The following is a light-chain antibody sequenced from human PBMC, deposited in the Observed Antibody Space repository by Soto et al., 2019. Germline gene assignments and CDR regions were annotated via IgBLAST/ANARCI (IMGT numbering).Light chain of an antibody. CDR3: SSYAGTAYV. V-gene: IGLV2-8*01. CDR2: EVS. Sequence: QSALTQPPSASGSPGQSVTISCTGTSSDIGGYNYVSWYQQHPGKAPKLMIYEVSKRPSGVPDRFSGSKSGNTASLTVSGLQAEDEADYHCSSYAGTAYVFGTGTKLTVL. J-gene: IGLJ1*01. CDR1: SSDIGGYNY.